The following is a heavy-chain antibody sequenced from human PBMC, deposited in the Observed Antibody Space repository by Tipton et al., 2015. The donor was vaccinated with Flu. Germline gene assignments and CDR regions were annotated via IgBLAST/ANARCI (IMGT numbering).Heavy chain of an antibody. CDR2: INHSGST. Sequence: QLVQSGPEVKKPGASVKVSCKASGYTFTSYGISWVRQAPGQGLEWIGEINHSGSTNYNPSLKSRVTISVDTSKNQFSLKLSSVTAADTAVYYCARARRGTRVVPAAMRFDPWGQGTLVTVSS. CDR1: GYTFTSYG. D-gene: IGHD2-2*01. J-gene: IGHJ5*02. V-gene: IGHV4-34*01. CDR3: ARARRGTRVVPAAMRFDP.